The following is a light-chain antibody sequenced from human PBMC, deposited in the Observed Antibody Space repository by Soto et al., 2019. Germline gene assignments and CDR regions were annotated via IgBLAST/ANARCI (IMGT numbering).Light chain of an antibody. CDR2: GAS. V-gene: IGKV3-15*01. CDR1: QSISTN. CDR3: QQYNSWPFT. J-gene: IGKJ4*01. Sequence: EIVMTQSPATLSVTPGERATLSCRASQSISTNLAWYQQKPGQAPRLLIFGASTRTTGFPARFSGSGSGTEFTLTISSLQSEDFAVYYCQQYNSWPFTFGGGTKVEIK.